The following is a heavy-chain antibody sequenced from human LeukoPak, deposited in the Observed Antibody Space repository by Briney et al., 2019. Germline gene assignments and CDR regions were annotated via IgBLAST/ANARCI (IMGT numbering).Heavy chain of an antibody. V-gene: IGHV3-53*01. CDR2: IHSDGST. CDR1: GFTFSSSY. D-gene: IGHD3-22*01. J-gene: IGHJ4*02. CDR3: ARDLDYYDSSGSHRRRNYFDY. Sequence: GGSLRLSCAASGFTFSSSYMSWVRQAPGKGLEWVSIIHSDGSTYYADSVKGRFTISRDTSKNTLYLQMNSLRGEDTAMYYCARDLDYYDSSGSHRRRNYFDYWGQGTLVTVSP.